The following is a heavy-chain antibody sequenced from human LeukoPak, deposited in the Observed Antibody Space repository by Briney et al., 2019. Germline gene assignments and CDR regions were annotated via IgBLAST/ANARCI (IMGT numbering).Heavy chain of an antibody. D-gene: IGHD3-10*01. CDR2: INHSGSA. CDR1: GGSFSGYY. Sequence: PSETLSLTCAVYGGSFSGYYWSWIRQPPGKGLEWIGEINHSGSANYKPSLKSRVTISVDTSKNQFSLKLSSVTAADTAVYYCARGRPSRTRFGELLCFDYWGQGTLVTVSS. J-gene: IGHJ4*02. V-gene: IGHV4-34*01. CDR3: ARGRPSRTRFGELLCFDY.